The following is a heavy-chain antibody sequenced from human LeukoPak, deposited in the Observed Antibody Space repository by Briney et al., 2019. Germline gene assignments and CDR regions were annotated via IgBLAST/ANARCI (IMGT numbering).Heavy chain of an antibody. CDR2: IRYDGSNK. CDR1: GFTFSSYG. Sequence: GGSLRLSCAASGFTFSSYGMHWVRQAPGKGLEWVAFIRYDGSNKYYADSVKGRFTISRDNSKNTLYLQMNSLRAEDTAVYYCAKDLSLIVVVVAAPDIWGQGTMVTVSS. CDR3: AKDLSLIVVVVAAPDI. J-gene: IGHJ3*02. V-gene: IGHV3-30*02. D-gene: IGHD2-15*01.